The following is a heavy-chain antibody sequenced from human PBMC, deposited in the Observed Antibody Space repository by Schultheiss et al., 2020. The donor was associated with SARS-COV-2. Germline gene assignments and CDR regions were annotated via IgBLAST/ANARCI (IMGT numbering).Heavy chain of an antibody. D-gene: IGHD6-19*01. CDR1: GFTFSNAW. CDR2: IKSKTDGGTT. CDR3: TTDPAGMLAFDI. V-gene: IGHV3-15*01. Sequence: GGSLRLSCAASGFTFSNAWMSWVRQAPGKGLEWVGRIKSKTDGGTTDYAAPVKGRFTISRDDSKNTLYLQMNSLKTEDTAVYYCTTDPAGMLAFDIWGQGTMVTVSS. J-gene: IGHJ3*02.